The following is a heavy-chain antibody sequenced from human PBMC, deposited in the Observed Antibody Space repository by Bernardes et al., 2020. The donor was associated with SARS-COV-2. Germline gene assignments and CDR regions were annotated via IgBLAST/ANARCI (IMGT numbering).Heavy chain of an antibody. V-gene: IGHV3-9*01. D-gene: IGHD3-10*01. Sequence: SLSLSCAASGFTFDDYAMHWVRQAPGKGLEWVSGISWNSGSIGYADSVKGRFTISRDNAKNSLYLQMNSLRAEDTALYYCAKGGSGSYYNGFDYWGQGTLVTVSS. CDR1: GFTFDDYA. CDR3: AKGGSGSYYNGFDY. CDR2: ISWNSGSI. J-gene: IGHJ4*02.